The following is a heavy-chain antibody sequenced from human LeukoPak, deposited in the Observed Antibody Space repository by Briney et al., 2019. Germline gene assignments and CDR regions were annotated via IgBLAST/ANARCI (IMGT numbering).Heavy chain of an antibody. V-gene: IGHV4-39*01. J-gene: IGHJ4*02. CDR1: GGSISSSSYY. Sequence: PSETLSLTCTVSGGSISSSSYYWGWIRQPPGKGLEWIGSIYYSGSTYYNPSLKSRVTISVDTSKDQFSLKLSSVTAAGTAVYYCARVVPTYDYVWGSYRGGSFDYWGQGTLVTVSS. CDR2: IYYSGST. CDR3: ARVVPTYDYVWGSYRGGSFDY. D-gene: IGHD3-16*02.